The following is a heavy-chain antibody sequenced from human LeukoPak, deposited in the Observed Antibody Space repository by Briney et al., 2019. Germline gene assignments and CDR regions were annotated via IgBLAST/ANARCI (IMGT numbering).Heavy chain of an antibody. V-gene: IGHV4-39*01. CDR2: IYYSGNT. J-gene: IGHJ4*02. Sequence: SETLSLTCTVSGVSISSSNSYWGWIRQPPGKGLEWIGSIYYSGNTYYNASVKSRVTTSIDSSKNQFSLMLSSVTAADTAVYYCARQTGSGLFTLPGGQGTLVTVPS. D-gene: IGHD3/OR15-3a*01. CDR3: ARQTGSGLFTLP. CDR1: GVSISSSNSY.